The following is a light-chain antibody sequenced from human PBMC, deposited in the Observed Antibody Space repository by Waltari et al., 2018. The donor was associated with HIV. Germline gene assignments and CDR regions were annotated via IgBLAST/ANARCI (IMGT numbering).Light chain of an antibody. CDR2: EIT. CDR1: SSDVGSSKY. CDR3: SSSAGGDTLV. Sequence: QSALTQPPSASGFPGQSVTISCTGTSSDVGSSKYVAWYQQYPGKAPKLLIYEITKRPPGVPDRFSGSKSGNTASLTVSGLQAEDEADYYCSSSAGGDTLVFGGGTKLTVL. V-gene: IGLV2-8*01. J-gene: IGLJ3*02.